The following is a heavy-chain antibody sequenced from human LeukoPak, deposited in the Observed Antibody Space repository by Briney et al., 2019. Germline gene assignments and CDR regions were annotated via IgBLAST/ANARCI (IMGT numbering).Heavy chain of an antibody. Sequence: GGSLRLSCAASGFTFSSYAMSWVRQAPGKGLEWVSAISGSGGSTYYADSVKGRFTISRDNSKNTLYLQMNSLRAEDTAVYYCAKGGTIFGVVIIPVYYWGQGTLVTVSS. CDR2: ISGSGGST. D-gene: IGHD3-3*01. CDR1: GFTFSSYA. V-gene: IGHV3-23*01. CDR3: AKGGTIFGVVIIPVYY. J-gene: IGHJ4*02.